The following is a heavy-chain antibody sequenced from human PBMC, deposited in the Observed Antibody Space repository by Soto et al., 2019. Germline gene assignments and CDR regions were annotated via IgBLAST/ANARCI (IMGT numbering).Heavy chain of an antibody. CDR3: TRVRPRVGMDV. D-gene: IGHD6-25*01. J-gene: IGHJ6*02. CDR2: IYSGGST. Sequence: GGSLRLSCAASGFTVSSNYMSWVRQAPGKGLEWVSVIYSGGSTYYADSVKGRFTISRDNSKNTLYLQMNSLRAEDTAVYYCTRVRPRVGMDVWGQGTPVTVYS. CDR1: GFTVSSNY. V-gene: IGHV3-53*01.